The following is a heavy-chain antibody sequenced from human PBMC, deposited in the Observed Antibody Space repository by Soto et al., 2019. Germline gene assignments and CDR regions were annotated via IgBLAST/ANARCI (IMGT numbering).Heavy chain of an antibody. J-gene: IGHJ3*01. CDR3: AGPLIGNTVDL. V-gene: IGHV1-46*01. CDR1: GYTFINYF. D-gene: IGHD1-7*01. Sequence: GASVKVSCKASGYTFINYFIHWVRQAPGQRLEWIGIVDPSRGSADYAQKFQGRVTMTTDVSTRTVFMDLSSLTSEDTAVYYCAGPLIGNTVDLWGQGTTVTVSS. CDR2: VDPSRGSA.